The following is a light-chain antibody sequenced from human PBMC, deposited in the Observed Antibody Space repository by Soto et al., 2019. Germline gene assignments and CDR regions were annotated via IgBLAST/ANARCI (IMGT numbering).Light chain of an antibody. CDR2: DAS. Sequence: DIQMTQSPSSLSASVGDRVTITCQASHDITSYLNWYQHKPGKAPKLLIYDASILEAGVPSRFSGSGSGTDFTFIISRLQREDVATYYCQKCDYLPIFGRGTTVDFK. V-gene: IGKV1-33*01. CDR1: HDITSY. CDR3: QKCDYLPI. J-gene: IGKJ3*01.